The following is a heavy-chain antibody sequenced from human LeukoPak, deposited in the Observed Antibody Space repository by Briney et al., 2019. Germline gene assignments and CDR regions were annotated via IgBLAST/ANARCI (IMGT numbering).Heavy chain of an antibody. CDR2: ISGSCGST. Sequence: SAISGSCGSTYYADSVKGRFTISRDNSKNTLYLQTNSLRAEDTAVYYCAKGQTYSSSSVDYWGQGTLVTVSS. CDR3: AKGQTYSSSSVDY. V-gene: IGHV3-23*01. J-gene: IGHJ4*02. D-gene: IGHD6-6*01.